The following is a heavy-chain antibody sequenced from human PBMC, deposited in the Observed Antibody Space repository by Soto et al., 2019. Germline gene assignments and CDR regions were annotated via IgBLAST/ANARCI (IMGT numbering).Heavy chain of an antibody. CDR2: INPSGGST. V-gene: IGHV1-46*01. CDR1: GYTFTTYY. CDR3: ARGLIYDSSGYXFDY. J-gene: IGHJ4*02. D-gene: IGHD3-22*01. Sequence: ASVKVSFKASGYTFTTYYMHWVRQAPGQGLEWMGIINPSGGSTRYAQKFQGRVTMTRDTSTSTVYMELSSLKSEDTAVYYCARGLIYDSSGYXFDYWGQGTLVTVSS.